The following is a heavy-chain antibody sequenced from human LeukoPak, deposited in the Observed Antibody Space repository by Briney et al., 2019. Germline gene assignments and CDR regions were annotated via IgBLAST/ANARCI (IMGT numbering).Heavy chain of an antibody. Sequence: GGSLRLSCAASGFTFSDYYMSWIRQAPGKGLEWVSYISSSGSTIYYADSVKGRFTISRDNAKNSLYLQMNSLRAEDTAVYYCARDPKIAPDGALNGDYWGQGTLVTVSS. V-gene: IGHV3-11*04. CDR3: ARDPKIAPDGALNGDY. J-gene: IGHJ4*02. CDR2: ISSSGSTI. D-gene: IGHD2-21*01. CDR1: GFTFSDYY.